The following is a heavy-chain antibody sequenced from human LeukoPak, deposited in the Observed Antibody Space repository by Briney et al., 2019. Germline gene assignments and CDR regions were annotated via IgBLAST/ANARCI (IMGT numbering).Heavy chain of an antibody. CDR1: GYTFTGYY. Sequence: ASVKVSCKASGYTFTGYYMHWVRQAPGQGLEWMGWINPNSGGINYAQKFQGRVTMTRDTSISTAYMELSRLRSDDTAVYYCARGSNWNFGPYFDYWGQGTLVTVSS. D-gene: IGHD1-7*01. CDR3: ARGSNWNFGPYFDY. V-gene: IGHV1-2*02. CDR2: INPNSGGI. J-gene: IGHJ4*02.